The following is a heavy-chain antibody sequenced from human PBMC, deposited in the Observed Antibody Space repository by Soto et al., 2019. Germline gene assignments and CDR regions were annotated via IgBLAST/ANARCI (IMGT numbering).Heavy chain of an antibody. D-gene: IGHD3-22*01. CDR3: ARSYYYDSSSRFDY. V-gene: IGHV4-39*01. J-gene: IGHJ4*02. Sequence: PSDTLSLTCTVSGCSISSSSYYWGWIRQPPGKGLEWIGSIYYSGSTYYNPSLKSRVTISVDTSKNQFSLKLSSVTAADTAVYYCARSYYYDSSSRFDYWGQGTLVTVSS. CDR2: IYYSGST. CDR1: GCSISSSSYY.